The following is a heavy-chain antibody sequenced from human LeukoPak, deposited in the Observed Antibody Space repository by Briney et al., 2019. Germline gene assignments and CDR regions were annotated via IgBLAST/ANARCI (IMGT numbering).Heavy chain of an antibody. CDR2: INPSGGST. D-gene: IGHD3-22*01. CDR3: AREGVADSYDSSAYGNWFDP. J-gene: IGHJ5*02. V-gene: IGHV1-46*01. CDR1: GYTFTSYF. Sequence: ASVEVSCKASGYTFTSYFMHWVRQAPGQGLEWMGIINPSGGSTSYAQKFQGRVTMTRDMSTSTVYMELSSLRSEDTAVYYCAREGVADSYDSSAYGNWFDPWGQGTLATVSS.